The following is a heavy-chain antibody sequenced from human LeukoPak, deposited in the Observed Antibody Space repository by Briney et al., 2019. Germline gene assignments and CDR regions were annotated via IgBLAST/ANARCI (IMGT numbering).Heavy chain of an antibody. CDR2: INHRGGA. CDR1: GGSFSGYY. CDR3: ARAYYYDSSAAIDY. V-gene: IGHV4-34*01. D-gene: IGHD3-22*01. J-gene: IGHJ4*02. Sequence: SETLSLTCGVYGGSFSGYYWNWIRQPPGMGLEWIGEINHRGGAGYNPSLKSRVTMSVDTSKNVFSLKLTSVTAADTAVYYCARAYYYDSSAAIDYWGQGILVTVSS.